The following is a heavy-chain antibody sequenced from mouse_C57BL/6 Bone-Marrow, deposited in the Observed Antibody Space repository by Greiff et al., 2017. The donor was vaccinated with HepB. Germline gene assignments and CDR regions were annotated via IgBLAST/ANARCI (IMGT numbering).Heavy chain of an antibody. Sequence: QVQLKESGAELVKPGASVKMSCKASGYTFTSYWITWVKQRPGQGLEWIGDIYPGSGSTNYNEKFKSKATLTVDTSSSTAYMQLSSLTSEDSAVYYCARWDGYYFDYWGQGTTLTVSS. CDR1: GYTFTSYW. CDR2: IYPGSGST. J-gene: IGHJ2*01. V-gene: IGHV1-55*01. CDR3: ARWDGYYFDY. D-gene: IGHD4-1*01.